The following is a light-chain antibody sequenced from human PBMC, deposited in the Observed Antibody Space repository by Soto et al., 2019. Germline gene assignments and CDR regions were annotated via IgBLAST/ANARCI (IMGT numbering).Light chain of an antibody. J-gene: IGKJ5*01. Sequence: EIVLTQSPGTLSLSPGERATLSCRASQSVSSHLAWYQQKRGQAPRLLIYDASSRASGIPARFSGSGLGTDFTLTISSLEPEDFAVYYCQQGGNWPLTFGQGTRLEIK. CDR2: DAS. CDR3: QQGGNWPLT. CDR1: QSVSSH. V-gene: IGKV3-11*01.